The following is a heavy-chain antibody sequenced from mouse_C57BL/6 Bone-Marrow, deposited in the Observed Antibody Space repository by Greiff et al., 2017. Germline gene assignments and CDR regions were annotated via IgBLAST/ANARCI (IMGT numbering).Heavy chain of an antibody. V-gene: IGHV5-9-1*02. D-gene: IGHD4-1*02. CDR3: TRPTGTCFAY. CDR2: ISSGGDYI. Sequence: EVQGVESGEGLVKPGGSLKLSCAASGFTFSSYAMSWVRQTPEKRLEWVAYISSGGDYIYYADTVKGRFTISRDNARNTLYLQMSSLKSEDTAMYYCTRPTGTCFAYWGQGTLVTVSA. CDR1: GFTFSSYA. J-gene: IGHJ3*01.